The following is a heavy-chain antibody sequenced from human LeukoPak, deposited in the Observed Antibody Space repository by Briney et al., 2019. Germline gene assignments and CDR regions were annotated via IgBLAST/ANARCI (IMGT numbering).Heavy chain of an antibody. Sequence: ASVKVSCKASGGTFSSYAISWVRQAPGQGLEWMGRIIPILGIANYAQKFQGRVTITADKSTSTAYMELSSLRSEGTAVYYCARGYYYGSGSYNYWGQGTLVTVSS. D-gene: IGHD3-10*01. CDR1: GGTFSSYA. J-gene: IGHJ4*02. CDR3: ARGYYYGSGSYNY. V-gene: IGHV1-69*04. CDR2: IIPILGIA.